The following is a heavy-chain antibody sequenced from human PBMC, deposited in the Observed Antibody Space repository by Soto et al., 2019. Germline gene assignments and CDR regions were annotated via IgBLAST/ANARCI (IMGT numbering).Heavy chain of an antibody. CDR1: GFTFSSYD. D-gene: IGHD2-21*01. CDR2: VRGNGDPP. V-gene: IGHV3-64D*06. CDR3: VKSRGGDNFAIFD. J-gene: IGHJ1*01. Sequence: GGTLRLSCSASGFTFSSYDMNWVRQAPGKGLECVSGVRGNGDPPFYADSVKGRFTISRDKSKNTLYLQMSSVSADDTAVYYCVKSRGGDNFAIFDWGQGALVTVSS.